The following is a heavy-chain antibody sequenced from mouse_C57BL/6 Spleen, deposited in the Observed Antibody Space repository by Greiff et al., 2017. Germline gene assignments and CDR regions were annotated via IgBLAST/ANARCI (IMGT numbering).Heavy chain of an antibody. CDR2: IDPETGGT. CDR3: TRGRYFDV. Sequence: QVQLQQSGAELVRPGASVTLSCKASGYTFTDYEMHWVKQTPVHGLEWIGAIDPETGGTAYNQKFKGKAILTVDKSSSTAYMELRSLTSEDSAVYYCTRGRYFDVWGTGTTVTVSS. J-gene: IGHJ1*03. V-gene: IGHV1-15*01. CDR1: GYTFTDYE.